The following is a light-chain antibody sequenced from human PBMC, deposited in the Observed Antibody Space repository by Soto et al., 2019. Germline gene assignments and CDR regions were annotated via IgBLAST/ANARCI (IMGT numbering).Light chain of an antibody. CDR3: QQYGDWPLT. Sequence: EIVVTQSPATLSVSPGERATLSCRASQSVGTNFAWYQQKPGQAPRLLIFATSTRATGVPARFSGSGSGTEFTLTISSLLSEDFAVYYCQQYGDWPLTFGGGAKVEIE. CDR2: ATS. J-gene: IGKJ4*01. V-gene: IGKV3-15*01. CDR1: QSVGTN.